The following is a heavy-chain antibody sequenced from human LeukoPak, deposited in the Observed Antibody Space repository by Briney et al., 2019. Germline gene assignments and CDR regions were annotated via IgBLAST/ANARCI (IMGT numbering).Heavy chain of an antibody. Sequence: PSQTLSLTCTVPGGSISSYYWSWIRQPPGKGLEWIGYIYYSGSTNYNPSLKSRVTISVDTSKNQFSLKLSPVTAADTAVYYCARGGPSGYDSVRSFDYWGQGTLVTVSS. CDR1: GGSISSYY. CDR3: ARGGPSGYDSVRSFDY. J-gene: IGHJ4*02. D-gene: IGHD5-12*01. CDR2: IYYSGST. V-gene: IGHV4-59*01.